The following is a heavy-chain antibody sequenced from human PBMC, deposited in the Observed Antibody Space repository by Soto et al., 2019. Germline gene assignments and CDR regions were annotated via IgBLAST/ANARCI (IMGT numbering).Heavy chain of an antibody. D-gene: IGHD6-13*01. CDR2: MNPNSGNT. J-gene: IGHJ6*02. V-gene: IGHV1-8*01. Sequence: ASVKVSCKASGYTFTSYDINWVRQATGQGLEWMGWMNPNSGNTGYAQKFQGRVTMTRNTSISTAYMELSSLRSEDTAVYYCARVVGEGSSSWYFYYGMDVWGQGTMVTVSS. CDR1: GYTFTSYD. CDR3: ARVVGEGSSSWYFYYGMDV.